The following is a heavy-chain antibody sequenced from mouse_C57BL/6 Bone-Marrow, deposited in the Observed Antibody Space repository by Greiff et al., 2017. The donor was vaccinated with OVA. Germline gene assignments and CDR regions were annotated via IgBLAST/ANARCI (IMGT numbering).Heavy chain of an antibody. D-gene: IGHD1-1*01. CDR1: GYTFTSYW. Sequence: QVQLQQPGAELVKPGASVKMSCKASGYTFTSYWIPWVKQRPGQGLEWIGDIYPGSGSTNYNEKFKSKATLTVDTSSSTAYMQLSSLTSEDSAVYYCARRGYYYGSSHWYFDVWGTGTTVTVSS. CDR2: IYPGSGST. CDR3: ARRGYYYGSSHWYFDV. V-gene: IGHV1-55*01. J-gene: IGHJ1*03.